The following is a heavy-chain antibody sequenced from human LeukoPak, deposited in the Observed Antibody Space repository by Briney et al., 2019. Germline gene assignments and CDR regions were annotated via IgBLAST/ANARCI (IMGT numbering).Heavy chain of an antibody. CDR3: AREGTSSGWYPFDY. CDR2: IYSGGST. D-gene: IGHD6-19*01. Sequence: GGSLILSCAASGFTVSSNYMSWVRQAPGKGLEWVSVIYSGGSTYYADSVKGRFTISRDNSKNTLYLQMNSLRAEDTAVYYCAREGTSSGWYPFDYWGQGTLVTVSS. J-gene: IGHJ4*02. CDR1: GFTVSSNY. V-gene: IGHV3-53*01.